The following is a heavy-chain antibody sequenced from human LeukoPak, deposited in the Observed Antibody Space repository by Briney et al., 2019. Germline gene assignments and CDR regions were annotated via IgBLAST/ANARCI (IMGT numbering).Heavy chain of an antibody. Sequence: GASVKVPCKASGYTFTNYYIHWVRQAPGQGLEWMGMINPSGGGTNYAQKFQGRVTLTRDTSTSTVYMELSSLRFEDTAIYYCARESVAATGIDYWGQGTLVTVSS. CDR3: ARESVAATGIDY. CDR1: GYTFTNYY. J-gene: IGHJ4*02. CDR2: INPSGGGT. D-gene: IGHD1-1*01. V-gene: IGHV1-46*01.